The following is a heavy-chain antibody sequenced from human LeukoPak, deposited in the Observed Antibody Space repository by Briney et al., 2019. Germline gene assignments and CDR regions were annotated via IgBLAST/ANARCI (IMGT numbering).Heavy chain of an antibody. CDR2: IYYSGST. V-gene: IGHV4-59*08. CDR3: ARHSAPSIAARPGYYYGMDA. CDR1: GGSISSYY. Sequence: PSETLSLTCTVSGGSISSYYWSWIRQPPGKGLEWIGYIYYSGSTNHNPSLKSRVTISVDTSKNQFSLKLSSVTAADTAVYYCARHSAPSIAARPGYYYGMDAWGQGTTVTVSS. J-gene: IGHJ6*02. D-gene: IGHD6-6*01.